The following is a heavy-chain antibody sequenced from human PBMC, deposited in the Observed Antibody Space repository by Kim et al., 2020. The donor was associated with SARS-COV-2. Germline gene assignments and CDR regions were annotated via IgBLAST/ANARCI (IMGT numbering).Heavy chain of an antibody. CDR1: GFTFSSYG. D-gene: IGHD6-6*01. CDR3: ARAGWVAARPMWLDY. CDR2: IWYDGSNK. Sequence: GGSLRLSCAASGFTFSSYGMHWVRQAPGKGLEWVAVIWYDGSNKYYADSVKGRFTISRDNSKNTLYLQMNSLRAEDTAVYYCARAGWVAARPMWLDYWGQGTLVTVSS. J-gene: IGHJ4*02. V-gene: IGHV3-33*01.